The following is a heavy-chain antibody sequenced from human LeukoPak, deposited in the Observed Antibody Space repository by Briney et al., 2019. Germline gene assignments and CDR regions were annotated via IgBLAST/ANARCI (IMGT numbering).Heavy chain of an antibody. D-gene: IGHD3-10*01. CDR2: ISSSSSYI. V-gene: IGHV3-21*01. CDR1: GFTFSSYS. Sequence: GGSLRLSCAASGFTFSSYSMNWVRQAPGKGLEWVSSISSSSSYIYYADSVKGRFTISRDNAKNSLYLQMNSLRAEDTAVYYCARDAYYYGSEQSGDFDYWGQGTLVTVSS. J-gene: IGHJ4*02. CDR3: ARDAYYYGSEQSGDFDY.